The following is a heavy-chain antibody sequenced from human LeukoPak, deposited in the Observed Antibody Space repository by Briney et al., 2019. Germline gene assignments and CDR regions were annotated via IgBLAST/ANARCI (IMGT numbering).Heavy chain of an antibody. CDR1: GFTFSTYA. J-gene: IGHJ4*02. CDR2: ISNNGRNK. CDR3: TRDLTGHYSIDY. Sequence: QPGGSLRLSCAASGFTFSTYAIHWVRQAPGKGLEWVAFISNNGRNKDYADSAKGRFTISRDNSKNTLYLQVNSLRPDDTAVYYCTRDLTGHYSIDYWGQGTLVTVSS. D-gene: IGHD3-22*01. V-gene: IGHV3-30*04.